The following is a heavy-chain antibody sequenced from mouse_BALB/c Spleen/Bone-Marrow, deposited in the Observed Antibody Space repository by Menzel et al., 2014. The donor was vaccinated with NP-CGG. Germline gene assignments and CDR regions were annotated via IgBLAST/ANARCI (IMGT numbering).Heavy chain of an antibody. Sequence: EVKLQESGAELVKPGASVKLSCTASGFNIKDTYMYWVKQRPEQGLEWIGRIDPANGNTKYDPKFQDKATITADTSSSTAYLQLSSLTSEDTAVYYCARYYYGSSLFAYWGQGTLVTVSA. J-gene: IGHJ3*01. D-gene: IGHD1-1*01. V-gene: IGHV14-3*02. CDR1: GFNIKDTY. CDR3: ARYYYGSSLFAY. CDR2: IDPANGNT.